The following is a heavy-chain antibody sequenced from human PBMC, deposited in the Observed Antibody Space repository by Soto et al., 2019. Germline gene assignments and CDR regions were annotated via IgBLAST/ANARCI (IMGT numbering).Heavy chain of an antibody. J-gene: IGHJ4*02. CDR2: ISPIYGNT. Sequence: ASVKVSCKASVYTFTSYGISWVRQAPGQGLEWMGWISPIYGNTNYAQKLQGRVTITTDESTSTAYMELSSLRVDDTAVYYCVRACSDAGCKMFDYWGQGTLVTVSS. CDR3: VRACSDAGCKMFDY. V-gene: IGHV1-18*01. D-gene: IGHD2-15*01. CDR1: VYTFTSYG.